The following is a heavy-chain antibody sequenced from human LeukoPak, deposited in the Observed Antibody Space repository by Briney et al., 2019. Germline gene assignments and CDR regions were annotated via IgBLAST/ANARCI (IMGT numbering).Heavy chain of an antibody. J-gene: IGHJ6*03. V-gene: IGHV4-30-2*01. D-gene: IGHD2-2*02. Sequence: NPSETLSLTCTVSGGSISSGGYYWSWIRQPPGKGLEWIGYIYHSGSTYYNPSLKSRVTISVDRSKNQFSLKLSSVTAADTAVYYCARDVRVPAAIEYYYYMDVWGKGTTVTVSS. CDR2: IYHSGST. CDR1: GGSISSGGYY. CDR3: ARDVRVPAAIEYYYYMDV.